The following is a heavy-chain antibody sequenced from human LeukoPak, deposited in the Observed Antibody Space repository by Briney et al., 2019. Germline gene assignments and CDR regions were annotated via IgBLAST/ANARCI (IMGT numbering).Heavy chain of an antibody. CDR1: GFTFSSYG. CDR3: ARDWSPYDSSGYPCL. J-gene: IGHJ4*02. Sequence: PGGSLRLSCAASGFTFSSYGMHWVRQAPGKGLEWVAVIWYDGSNKYYADSVKGRFTISRDNSKNTLYLQMNSLGAEDTAVYYCARDWSPYDSSGYPCLWGQGTLVTVSS. CDR2: IWYDGSNK. V-gene: IGHV3-33*01. D-gene: IGHD3-22*01.